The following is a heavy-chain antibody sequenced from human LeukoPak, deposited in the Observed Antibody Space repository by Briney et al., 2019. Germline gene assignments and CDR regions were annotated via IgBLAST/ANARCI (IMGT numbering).Heavy chain of an antibody. Sequence: GGSLRLSCAASGFTFNHYRMNWVRQAPGKGLEWVSSIDSSSTFMYYGDSVKGRFTISRDNAKNSLYLQMTSLRAEDTAVYYCTRDVLGAVAGTATDYWGQGTLVTVSS. CDR3: TRDVLGAVAGTATDY. D-gene: IGHD6-19*01. V-gene: IGHV3-21*01. CDR1: GFTFNHYR. J-gene: IGHJ4*02. CDR2: IDSSSTFM.